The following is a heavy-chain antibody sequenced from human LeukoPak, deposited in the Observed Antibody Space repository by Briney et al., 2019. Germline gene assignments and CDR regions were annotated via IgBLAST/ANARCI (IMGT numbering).Heavy chain of an antibody. CDR2: IRSKANSYAT. V-gene: IGHV3-73*01. J-gene: IGHJ4*02. CDR1: GFTFSGSA. Sequence: PGGSLRLSCAASGFTFSGSAMHWVRQASGKGLEWVGRIRSKANSYATAYAASVKGRFTISRDDSKNTAYLQMNSLRAEDTAIYYCATDRKVGTWDPRFNYWGQGTLVTVSS. D-gene: IGHD4-23*01. CDR3: ATDRKVGTWDPRFNY.